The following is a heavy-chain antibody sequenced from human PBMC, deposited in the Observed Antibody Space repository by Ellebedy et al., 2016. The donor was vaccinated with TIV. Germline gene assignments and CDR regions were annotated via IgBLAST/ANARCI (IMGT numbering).Heavy chain of an antibody. CDR2: VRPNDGDT. D-gene: IGHD2-8*02. Sequence: ASVKVSXKASGQPAPNYYIHWLRQAPGQGLEWMGWVRPNDGDTSYSQKFQGRVTMTSDTSISTAYMELNRLRSDDTAVFYCATKHCTGGNCHHPTFDYWGQGSLVTVSS. V-gene: IGHV1-2*02. J-gene: IGHJ4*02. CDR3: ATKHCTGGNCHHPTFDY. CDR1: GQPAPNYY.